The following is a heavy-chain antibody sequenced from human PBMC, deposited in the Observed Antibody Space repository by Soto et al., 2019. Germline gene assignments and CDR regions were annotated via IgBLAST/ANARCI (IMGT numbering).Heavy chain of an antibody. CDR2: IYYSGST. CDR3: ATYGGLLWFGDNPMFDWFDP. D-gene: IGHD3-10*01. Sequence: QVQLQESGPGLVKPSETLSLICTVSGGSISSSSYYWGWIRQPPGKGLEWIGRIYYSGSTYYNPSLKSRVTSSVDTSKNQFSRSLSSVTAADTAVYYCATYGGLLWFGDNPMFDWFDPWGQGTLVTVSS. V-gene: IGHV4-39*01. CDR1: GGSISSSSYY. J-gene: IGHJ5*02.